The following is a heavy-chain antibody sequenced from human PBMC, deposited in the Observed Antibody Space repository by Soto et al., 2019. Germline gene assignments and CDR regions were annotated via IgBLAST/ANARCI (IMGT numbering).Heavy chain of an antibody. J-gene: IGHJ4*02. D-gene: IGHD3-22*01. Sequence: EVQLVESGGGIVQPGGSLRLSCAASGFTFSSYWMHWVRQVPGKGLVWVSRINSDGSSRSYADSVKGRFTISRDDAKNTRYLQMNSLTAEDKAVYYCARPRYDGSGTPFDYWGQGSLVTVSS. CDR1: GFTFSSYW. CDR2: INSDGSSR. V-gene: IGHV3-74*01. CDR3: ARPRYDGSGTPFDY.